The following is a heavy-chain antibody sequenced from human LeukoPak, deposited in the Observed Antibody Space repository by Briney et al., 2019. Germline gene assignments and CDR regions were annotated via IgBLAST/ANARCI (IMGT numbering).Heavy chain of an antibody. D-gene: IGHD6-13*01. Sequence: ASVTVSCKASGYTFTSYDINWVRQATGQGLEWMGWMNPNSGNTGYAQKFQGRVTMTRNTSISTAYMELSSLRSEDTAVYYCARAQGPSSSWHNWFDPWGQGTLVTVSS. CDR1: GYTFTSYD. J-gene: IGHJ5*02. CDR3: ARAQGPSSSWHNWFDP. V-gene: IGHV1-8*01. CDR2: MNPNSGNT.